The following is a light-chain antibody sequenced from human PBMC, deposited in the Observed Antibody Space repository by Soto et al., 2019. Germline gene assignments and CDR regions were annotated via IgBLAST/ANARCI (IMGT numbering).Light chain of an antibody. CDR3: SSYTSRSTLV. CDR1: SSDVGDYNY. CDR2: EVI. V-gene: IGLV2-14*01. J-gene: IGLJ2*01. Sequence: QSVLTQPASVSGSPGQSITISCTATSSDVGDYNYVSWFQQYPGKAPKLMIYEVINRPSGVSNRFSGSKSGNTASLIISGLQAEDEADYYCSSYTSRSTLVFGGGTKLTVL.